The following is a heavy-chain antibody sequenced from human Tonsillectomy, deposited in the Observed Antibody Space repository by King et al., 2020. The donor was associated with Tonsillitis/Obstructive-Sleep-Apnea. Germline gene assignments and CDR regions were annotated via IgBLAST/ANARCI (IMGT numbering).Heavy chain of an antibody. CDR2: INGSGGST. D-gene: IGHD3-22*01. Sequence: VQLVESGGGVIRPGGSLRLSCAASGFTFDDYAMSWVRQAPGKGLEWVSAINGSGGSTYYADSVKGRFTISRDNSKNTLYLQMNSLRAEDTAVYYCAKDYYYDSSGYLFQHWGQGTLVTVSS. CDR3: AKDYYYDSSGYLFQH. CDR1: GFTFDDYA. V-gene: IGHV3-23*04. J-gene: IGHJ1*01.